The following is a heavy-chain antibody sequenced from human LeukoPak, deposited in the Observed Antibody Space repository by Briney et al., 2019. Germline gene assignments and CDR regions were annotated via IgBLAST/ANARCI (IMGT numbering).Heavy chain of an antibody. CDR1: GFTFSSYN. CDR3: AKGLPGAGQRGYFDY. Sequence: GGSLRLSCAASGFTFSSYNMDWVRQAPGKGLEWVSFIDSSSRYIYQADSVKGRFTISRDNAKSSVFLQMNSLRAEDTAVYYCAKGLPGAGQRGYFDYWGQGTLVTASS. CDR2: IDSSSRYI. J-gene: IGHJ4*02. D-gene: IGHD3-10*01. V-gene: IGHV3-21*01.